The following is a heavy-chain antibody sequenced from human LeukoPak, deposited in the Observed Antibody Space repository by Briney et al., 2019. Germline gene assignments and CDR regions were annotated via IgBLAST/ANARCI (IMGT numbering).Heavy chain of an antibody. CDR1: GFTFSDYY. Sequence: PGRSMRLSCPASGFTFSDYYMSWIRPAPGAGLEWDSYIRSSGSTIYYADSVKGRFTMSRRQAKNSPYMQLNRLRAQGTAVYYCARDPSSSSFFDYCGQGTLVTASS. D-gene: IGHD6-6*01. CDR3: ARDPSSSSFFDY. V-gene: IGHV3-11*01. J-gene: IGHJ4*01. CDR2: IRSSGSTI.